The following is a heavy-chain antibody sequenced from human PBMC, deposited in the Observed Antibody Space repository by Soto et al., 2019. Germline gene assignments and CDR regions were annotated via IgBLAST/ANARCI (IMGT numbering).Heavy chain of an antibody. CDR2: ISGSGGST. V-gene: IGHV3-23*01. Sequence: EVQLLESGGGLVQPGGSLRLSCAASGFTFSSYAMSWVRQAPGKGLEWVSAISGSGGSTYYADSVKGRFTISRDNSKNTLYLQMNSLRAEDTAVYYCANGDGWYGYYFDYWGQGTLVTVSS. D-gene: IGHD6-19*01. CDR3: ANGDGWYGYYFDY. J-gene: IGHJ4*02. CDR1: GFTFSSYA.